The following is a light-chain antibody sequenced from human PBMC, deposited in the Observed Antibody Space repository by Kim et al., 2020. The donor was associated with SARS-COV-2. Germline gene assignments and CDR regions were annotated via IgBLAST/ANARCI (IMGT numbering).Light chain of an antibody. CDR1: QSVGNY. V-gene: IGKV3-11*01. CDR3: QQGSNWPPIT. J-gene: IGKJ5*01. CDR2: DAS. Sequence: EIVLTQSPATLSLSPGGRATLSCRASQSVGNYLAWYQQKPGQAPRLLIYDASKRAAGTAARFSGSGSGTDFTLTISSLEPEDFAMYYCQQGSNWPPITFGHGTRLEIK.